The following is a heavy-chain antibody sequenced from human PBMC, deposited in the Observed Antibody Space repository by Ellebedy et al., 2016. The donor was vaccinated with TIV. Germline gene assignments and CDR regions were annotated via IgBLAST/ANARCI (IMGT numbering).Heavy chain of an antibody. D-gene: IGHD5-12*01. V-gene: IGHV3-30*02. CDR1: GFTFSNYA. CDR3: ISDIVGDGFDN. CDR2: IRSDSSNE. Sequence: GESLKISCVASGFTFSNYAMHWVRQAPGKGPEWVAMIRSDSSNEYYDDSVRGRFTISRDNSKNTLYLRMNSLRHEDTALYYCISDIVGDGFDNWGQGTMVTVSS. J-gene: IGHJ3*02.